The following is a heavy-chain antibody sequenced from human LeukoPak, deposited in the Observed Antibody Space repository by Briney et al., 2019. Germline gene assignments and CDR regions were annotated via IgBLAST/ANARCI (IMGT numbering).Heavy chain of an antibody. V-gene: IGHV1-18*01. J-gene: IGHJ3*02. CDR3: ARDRYDFWSGYYVKRDAFDI. CDR1: GYTFTSYG. D-gene: IGHD3-3*01. CDR2: ISAYNGNT. Sequence: EASMKVSCKASGYTFTSYGISWVRQAPGQGLEWMGWISAYNGNTNYAQKLQGRVTMTTDTSTSTAYMELRSLRSDDTAVYYCARDRYDFWSGYYVKRDAFDIWGQGTMVTVSS.